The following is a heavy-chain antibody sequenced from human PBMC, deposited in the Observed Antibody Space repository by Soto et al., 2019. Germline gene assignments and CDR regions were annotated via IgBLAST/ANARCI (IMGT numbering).Heavy chain of an antibody. CDR3: ARDPGYSYGYN. CDR2: INTYNGNT. CDR1: GYSFTSYG. V-gene: IGHV1-18*01. J-gene: IGHJ4*02. D-gene: IGHD5-18*01. Sequence: ASVKVSCKASGYSFTSYGITWVRQAPGQGLEWMGWINTYNGNTNYAQKLQGRVTITRDTSASTAYMELSSLRSEDTAVYYCARDPGYSYGYNWGQGTLVTVSS.